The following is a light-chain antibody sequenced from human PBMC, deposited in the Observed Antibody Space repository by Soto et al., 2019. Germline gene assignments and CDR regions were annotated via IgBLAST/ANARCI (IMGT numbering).Light chain of an antibody. V-gene: IGKV3-20*01. Sequence: EIVLAQSPGTLSLSPGERATLSCRASQRVSSSYLAWYQQKPGQAPRLLIYGASSRATGIPDRFSGSGSGTDFTLTISRLEPEDCAVYYCQQYGSSPTFGQRTEVEIK. CDR3: QQYGSSPT. J-gene: IGKJ1*01. CDR1: QRVSSSY. CDR2: GAS.